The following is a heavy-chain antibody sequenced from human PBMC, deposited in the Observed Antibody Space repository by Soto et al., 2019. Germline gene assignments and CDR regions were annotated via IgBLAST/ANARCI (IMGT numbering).Heavy chain of an antibody. V-gene: IGHV3-21*01. J-gene: IGHJ6*02. Sequence: GGSLRLSCAASGFTFSSYSMNWVRQAPGKGLEWVSSISSCSSYIYYADSVKGRFTISRDNAKNSLYLQMNSLRAEDTAVYYCARDYGGSSWYSYYGMDVWGQGTTVTVSS. CDR2: ISSCSSYI. D-gene: IGHD6-13*01. CDR1: GFTFSSYS. CDR3: ARDYGGSSWYSYYGMDV.